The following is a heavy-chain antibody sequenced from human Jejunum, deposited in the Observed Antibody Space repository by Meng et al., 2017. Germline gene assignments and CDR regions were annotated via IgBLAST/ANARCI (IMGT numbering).Heavy chain of an antibody. CDR1: GFNFDDYA. Sequence: GGSLRLSCAASGFNFDDYAMHWVRQAPGKGLEWVSGITWAGGNRGYADSVKGRFTISRDNTKNSLYLQMDILRPEDTALYYCAKGRAGFDSFDFWGQGTLVTVSS. V-gene: IGHV3-9*01. CDR3: AKGRAGFDSFDF. CDR2: ITWAGGNR. J-gene: IGHJ4*02.